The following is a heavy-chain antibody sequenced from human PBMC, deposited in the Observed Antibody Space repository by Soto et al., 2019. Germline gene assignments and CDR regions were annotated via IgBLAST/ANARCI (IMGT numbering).Heavy chain of an antibody. CDR1: GYTFTSYG. CDR3: ARADVLEYTSRFCLDF. D-gene: IGHD6-13*01. J-gene: IGHJ4*02. CDR2: SSAYNGNT. V-gene: IGHV1-18*01. Sequence: QVQLVQSGAEVKKPGASVKVSCKASGYTFTSYGITWVRQAPGRGLEWLGWSSAYNGNTDYAQKVQDRVTMTTDRSTSTAYMELRSLRSDDTVVYYCARADVLEYTSRFCLDFWGQGTLVTVSS.